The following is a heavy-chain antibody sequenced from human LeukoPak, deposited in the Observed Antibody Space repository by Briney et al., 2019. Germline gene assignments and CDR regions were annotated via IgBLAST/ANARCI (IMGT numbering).Heavy chain of an antibody. D-gene: IGHD1-26*01. J-gene: IGHJ4*02. CDR3: ARGGFIVGATRYYFDY. V-gene: IGHV3-30*04. Sequence: GGSLRLSCAASGFTFTSYAMHWVRQAPGKGLEWVAVISYDGSNKYYADSVKGRFTISRDNSKNTLYLQMNSLRAEDTAVYYCARGGFIVGATRYYFDYWGQGTLVTVSS. CDR1: GFTFTSYA. CDR2: ISYDGSNK.